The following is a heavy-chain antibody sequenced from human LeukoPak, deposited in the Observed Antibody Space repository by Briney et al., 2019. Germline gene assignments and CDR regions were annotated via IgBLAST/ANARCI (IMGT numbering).Heavy chain of an antibody. Sequence: GASVKVSCKASGGTFSSYAISWVRQAPGQGLEWMGWISAYNGNTNYAQKLQGRVTMTTDTSTSTAYMELRSLRSDDTAVYYCGGWGGGIAAADYWGQGTLVTVSS. CDR1: GGTFSSYA. D-gene: IGHD6-13*01. CDR2: ISAYNGNT. J-gene: IGHJ4*02. V-gene: IGHV1-18*01. CDR3: GGWGGGIAAADY.